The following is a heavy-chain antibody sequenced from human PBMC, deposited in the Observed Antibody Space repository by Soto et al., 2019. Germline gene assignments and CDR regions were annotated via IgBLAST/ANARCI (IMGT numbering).Heavy chain of an antibody. CDR1: GFTFSSYA. CDR3: ARAVGY. V-gene: IGHV3-30-3*01. J-gene: IGHJ4*02. Sequence: QVQLVESGGGVVQPGRSLRLSCAASGFTFSSYAMHWVRQAPGKGLEWVAVISYDGSNKYYADSVKGRFTISRDNSKNSLYLQMSSLRAEDTAVYYCARAVGYWGQGTLVTVSS. CDR2: ISYDGSNK.